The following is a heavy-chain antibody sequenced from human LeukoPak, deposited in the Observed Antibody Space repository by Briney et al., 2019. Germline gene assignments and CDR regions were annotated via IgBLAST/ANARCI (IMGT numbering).Heavy chain of an antibody. V-gene: IGHV3-33*01. CDR1: GFTFSSYG. CDR2: IWYDGSNK. J-gene: IGHJ5*02. D-gene: IGHD6-6*01. Sequence: GGSLRLSCAASGFTFSSYGMHWVRQAQGKGLEWVAVIWYDGSNKYYADSVKGRFTISRDNSKNTLYLQMNSLRAEDTAVYYCARDRGPTGSQSIAALDPWGQGTLVTVSS. CDR3: ARDRGPTGSQSIAALDP.